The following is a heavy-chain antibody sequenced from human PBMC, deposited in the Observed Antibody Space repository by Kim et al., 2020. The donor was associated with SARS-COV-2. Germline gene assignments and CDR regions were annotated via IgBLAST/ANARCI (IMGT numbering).Heavy chain of an antibody. D-gene: IGHD3-22*01. Sequence: GGSLRLSCSASGFTFSSYAMHWVRQAPGKGLEYVSAISSNGGSTYYADSVKGRFTISRDNSKNTLYLQMSSLRAEDTAVYYCVKVHYYDSSGPGDYWGQGTLVTVSS. CDR2: ISSNGGST. CDR1: GFTFSSYA. CDR3: VKVHYYDSSGPGDY. V-gene: IGHV3-64D*06. J-gene: IGHJ4*02.